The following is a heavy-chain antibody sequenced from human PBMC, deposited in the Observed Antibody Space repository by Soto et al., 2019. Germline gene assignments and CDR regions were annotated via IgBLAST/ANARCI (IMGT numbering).Heavy chain of an antibody. Sequence: SETLSLTCTVSGGSISSYYWSWIRQPPGKGLEWIGYIYYSGSTNYNPSLKSRVTISVDTSKNQFSLKLSSVTAADAAVYYCARELPHVIFGEGLPYVDPWGQGTLVTVSS. CDR3: ARELPHVIFGEGLPYVDP. CDR2: IYYSGST. J-gene: IGHJ5*02. CDR1: GGSISSYY. V-gene: IGHV4-59*01. D-gene: IGHD3-3*01.